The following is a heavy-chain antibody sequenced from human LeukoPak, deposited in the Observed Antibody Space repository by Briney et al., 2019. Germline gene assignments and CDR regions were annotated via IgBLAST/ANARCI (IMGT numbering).Heavy chain of an antibody. Sequence: GASVKVSCKASGYTFTGYYMHWVRQAPGQGLEWMGWINPNSGGTNYAQKFQGRVTMTRDTSISTAYMELSRLRSDDTAVYYCARDTPYDILTGYYTADAFDIWGQGTMVTVSS. J-gene: IGHJ3*02. V-gene: IGHV1-2*02. CDR2: INPNSGGT. D-gene: IGHD3-9*01. CDR1: GYTFTGYY. CDR3: ARDTPYDILTGYYTADAFDI.